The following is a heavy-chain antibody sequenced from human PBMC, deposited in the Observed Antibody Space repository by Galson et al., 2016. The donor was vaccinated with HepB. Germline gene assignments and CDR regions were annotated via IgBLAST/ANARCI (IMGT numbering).Heavy chain of an antibody. CDR1: GYRFTNNW. J-gene: IGHJ2*01. Sequence: QSGAEVKKPGESLRISCKGSGYRFTNNWISWVRQKPGKGLEWMGKIDPSDSYSNYNPSFQGHVTISADKSISTAYLQWSSLEASDTAIYYCASHPRSSGTRFLNWYFDLWGRGTLVTVSS. CDR3: ASHPRSSGTRFLNWYFDL. CDR2: IDPSDSYS. V-gene: IGHV5-10-1*01. D-gene: IGHD3-10*02.